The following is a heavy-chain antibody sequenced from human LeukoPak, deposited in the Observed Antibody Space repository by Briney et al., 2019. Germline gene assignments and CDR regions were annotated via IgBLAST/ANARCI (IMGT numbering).Heavy chain of an antibody. V-gene: IGHV3-30*02. D-gene: IGHD1-20*01. J-gene: IGHJ6*02. CDR2: IWFDGSNK. Sequence: GGSLRLSCAASGFTFSSYGMHWVRQAPGKGLEWVAVIWFDGSNKFYRDSVRGRFTISRDDSKNTLYLQMNSLRAEDTAVYHCAKALLTGTYYYYAMDVWGQGTTVTVSS. CDR3: AKALLTGTYYYYAMDV. CDR1: GFTFSSYG.